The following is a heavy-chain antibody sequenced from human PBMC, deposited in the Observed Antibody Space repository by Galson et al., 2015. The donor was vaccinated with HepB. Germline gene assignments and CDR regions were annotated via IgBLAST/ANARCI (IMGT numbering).Heavy chain of an antibody. CDR2: ISGSGGST. J-gene: IGHJ3*02. D-gene: IGHD4-17*01. CDR3: ATGGGDIDYVHQYQDAFDI. CDR1: GFTFSSYA. V-gene: IGHV3-23*01. Sequence: SLRLSCAASGFTFSSYAMSWVRQAPGKGLEWVSAISGSGGSTYYADSVKGRFTISRDNSKNTLYLQMNSLRAEDTAVYYCATGGGDIDYVHQYQDAFDIWGQGTMVTVSS.